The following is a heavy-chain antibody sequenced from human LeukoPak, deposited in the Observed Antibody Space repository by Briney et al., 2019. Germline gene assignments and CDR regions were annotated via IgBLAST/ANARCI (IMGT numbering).Heavy chain of an antibody. V-gene: IGHV4-61*02. CDR3: ARDGYASGSYFHP. Sequence: SETLSLTCTVSGGSISSGSYFWRWFRQPAGTGLEWFGRLHTSGTTNYNPSLKSRVTISLDTSKNQFSLNLISVTAADTAVYYCARDGYASGSYFHPWGQGTLVTVSS. CDR2: LHTSGTT. CDR1: GGSISSGSYF. D-gene: IGHD6-19*01. J-gene: IGHJ1*01.